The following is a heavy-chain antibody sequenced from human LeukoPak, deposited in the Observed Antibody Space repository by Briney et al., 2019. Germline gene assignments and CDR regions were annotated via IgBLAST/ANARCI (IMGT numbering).Heavy chain of an antibody. CDR1: GFTFSDYA. CDR2: ISSGGAGT. Sequence: GGSLRLSCAASGFTFSDYAMTWVRQAPGKGLESVSIISSGGAGTYYADSVKGRFTISRDNSKNTLYLQMNSLRVDDTAVYYCAKGGWPEYYYGSGTYNLYYFDYWGQGTLVTVSS. D-gene: IGHD3-10*01. CDR3: AKGGWPEYYYGSGTYNLYYFDY. J-gene: IGHJ4*02. V-gene: IGHV3-23*01.